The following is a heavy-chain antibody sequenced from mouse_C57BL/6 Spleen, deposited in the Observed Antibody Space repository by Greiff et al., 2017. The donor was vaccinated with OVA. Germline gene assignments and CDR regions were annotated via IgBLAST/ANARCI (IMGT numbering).Heavy chain of an antibody. J-gene: IGHJ3*01. D-gene: IGHD2-14*01. CDR3: ARDWGYEDFAY. V-gene: IGHV1-4*01. Sequence: VQLQQSGAELARPGASVKMSCKASGYTFTSYTMHWVKQRPGQGLEWIGYINPSSGYTKYNQKFKDKATLTADKSSSTAYMQLSSLTSEDSAVXYCARDWGYEDFAYWGEGTLVTVSA. CDR2: INPSSGYT. CDR1: GYTFTSYT.